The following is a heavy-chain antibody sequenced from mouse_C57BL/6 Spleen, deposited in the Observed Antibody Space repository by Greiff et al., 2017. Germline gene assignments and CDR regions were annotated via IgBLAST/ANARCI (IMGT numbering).Heavy chain of an antibody. V-gene: IGHV6-6*01. CDR3: TYYGSSYVDWFAY. CDR2: IRNKANNHAT. J-gene: IGHJ3*01. CDR1: GFTFSDDW. D-gene: IGHD1-1*01. Sequence: EVQLVESGGGLVQPGGSMKLSCAASGFTFSDDWMDWVRQSPEKGLEWVAEIRNKANNHATYYAESVKGRFTISRDDSKSSVYLQMNSLRAEDTGIYYCTYYGSSYVDWFAYWGQGTLVTVSA.